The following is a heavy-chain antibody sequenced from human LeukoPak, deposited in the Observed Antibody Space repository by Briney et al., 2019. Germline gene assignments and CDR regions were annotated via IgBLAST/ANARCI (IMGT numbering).Heavy chain of an antibody. V-gene: IGHV1-2*02. CDR3: ARGAYCGGDCYLGAFDI. D-gene: IGHD2-21*01. Sequence: ASVKVSCKASGYTFTGYYMHWVRQAPGQRLEWMGWINPNSGGTNYAQRFQGRVTMTRDTSISTAYMELSRLRSDDTAVYYCARGAYCGGDCYLGAFDIWGQGTMATVSS. CDR2: INPNSGGT. J-gene: IGHJ3*02. CDR1: GYTFTGYY.